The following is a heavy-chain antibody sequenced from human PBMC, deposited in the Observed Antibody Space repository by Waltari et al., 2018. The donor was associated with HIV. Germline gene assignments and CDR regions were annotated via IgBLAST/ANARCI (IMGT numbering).Heavy chain of an antibody. J-gene: IGHJ4*02. D-gene: IGHD6-19*01. Sequence: QVQLQQWDAGLLKPSETLSLTCAVYGGTFSGYHWSWIRQTPGKGLEWIGEINHSGSTNYNPSLKSRITMSIDTSKNQFSLKLRSVTAADTTVYYCARAIAVASTGVFDYWGQGTLVTVSS. V-gene: IGHV4-34*02. CDR3: ARAIAVASTGVFDY. CDR1: GGTFSGYH. CDR2: INHSGST.